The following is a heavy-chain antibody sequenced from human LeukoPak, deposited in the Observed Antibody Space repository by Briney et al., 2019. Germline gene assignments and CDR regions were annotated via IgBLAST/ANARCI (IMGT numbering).Heavy chain of an antibody. CDR3: AGDQGGYLDY. CDR2: IWSDGRNK. CDR1: GFTFSSYA. D-gene: IGHD6-13*01. J-gene: IGHJ4*02. Sequence: GGSLRLSCAASGFTFSSYAIHWVRQAPGKGLEWMTLIWSDGRNKYYADSVKGRFTISRDNSKNTLYLQMNSLRAEDTAVYYCAGDQGGYLDYWGQGTLVTVSS. V-gene: IGHV3-33*01.